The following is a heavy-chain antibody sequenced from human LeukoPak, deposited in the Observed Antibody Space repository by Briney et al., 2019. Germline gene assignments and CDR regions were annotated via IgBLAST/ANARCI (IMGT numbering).Heavy chain of an antibody. D-gene: IGHD6-19*01. J-gene: IGHJ4*02. CDR2: ITSGGGTI. Sequence: GGSLRLSCAASGFTFSRYAMSWVRQAPGKGLEWVPSITSGGGTIHYAESVKGRFTISRDDSKDTLYLQMDSLRVEDTALYYCARGRIAVAGSYYFDYWGQGTLVTVSS. CDR1: GFTFSRYA. CDR3: ARGRIAVAGSYYFDY. V-gene: IGHV3-23*01.